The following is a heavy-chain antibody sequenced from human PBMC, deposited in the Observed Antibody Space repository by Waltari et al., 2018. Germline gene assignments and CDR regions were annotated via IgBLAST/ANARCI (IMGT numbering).Heavy chain of an antibody. D-gene: IGHD3-3*01. CDR3: ARAGLSASGVVLDDAFDI. V-gene: IGHV3-21*01. J-gene: IGHJ3*02. CDR2: ISRSSTYI. CDR1: GFTFSSYS. Sequence: EVQLVESGGGLVKSGGSQRLSCAASGFTFSSYSMNWVRQAPGKGLEWLSIISRSSTYIYYSDSVKVRFTISRDNAKNSVFLQMNSLRAEDTAMYYCARAGLSASGVVLDDAFDIWGQGTMVIVSS.